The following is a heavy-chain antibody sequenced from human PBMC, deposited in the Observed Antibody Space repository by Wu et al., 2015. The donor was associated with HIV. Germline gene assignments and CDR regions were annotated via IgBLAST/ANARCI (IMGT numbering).Heavy chain of an antibody. CDR1: GYTSTGHY. V-gene: IGHV1-2*02. D-gene: IGHD2-15*01. CDR2: MNPNSGGT. Sequence: QVQLLQSGAEVKKLGASVKVSCQTSGYTSTGHYTHWVRQAPGQRPEWMGWMNPNSGGTTYAPKFQGRVTMTRDTSTSTAYLELSSLRSDDTAVYYCARDFCSGGFCHYFFDSWGQGTLVTVSS. CDR3: ARDFCSGGFCHYFFDS. J-gene: IGHJ4*02.